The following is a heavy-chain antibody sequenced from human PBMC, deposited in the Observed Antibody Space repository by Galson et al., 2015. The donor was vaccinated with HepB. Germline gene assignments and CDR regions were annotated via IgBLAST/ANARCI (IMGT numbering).Heavy chain of an antibody. Sequence: SVKVSCKASGYTFTGYYMHWVRQAPGQGLEWMGRINPNSGGTNYAQKFQGRVTMTSDTSIRTAYMELSRLRSDDTAVYYCARPQSGVAVAGTKSYGMDVWGQGTTVTVSS. J-gene: IGHJ6*02. D-gene: IGHD6-19*01. V-gene: IGHV1-2*06. CDR3: ARPQSGVAVAGTKSYGMDV. CDR2: INPNSGGT. CDR1: GYTFTGYY.